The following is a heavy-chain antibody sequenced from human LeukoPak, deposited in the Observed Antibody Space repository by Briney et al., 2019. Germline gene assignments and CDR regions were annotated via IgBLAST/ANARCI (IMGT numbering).Heavy chain of an antibody. CDR2: IYHNGIT. V-gene: IGHV4-4*02. J-gene: IGHJ4*02. D-gene: IGHD3-9*01. CDR3: AGAPFRYFDWSGQPLGY. CDR1: GFTFSRYS. Sequence: GSLRLSCTASGFTFSRYSLNWVRQPPGKGLEWVGEIYHNGITQYNPSLMSRVTISLDKSKNQLSLNLHSVTAADTAVYYCAGAPFRYFDWSGQPLGYWGPGALVIVSS.